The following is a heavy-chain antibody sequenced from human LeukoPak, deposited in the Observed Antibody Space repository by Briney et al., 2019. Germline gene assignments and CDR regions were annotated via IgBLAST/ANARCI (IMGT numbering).Heavy chain of an antibody. CDR2: IYYSGST. J-gene: IGHJ6*02. CDR1: GGSISSYY. Sequence: SETLSLTCTVSGGSISSYYWSWIRQPPGKGLEWIGYIYYSGSTNYNPSLKSRVTISVDTSKNQFSLKLSSVTAADTAVYYCAGLLPHGGYGMDVWGQGTTVTVSS. CDR3: AGLLPHGGYGMDV. D-gene: IGHD2-15*01. V-gene: IGHV4-59*01.